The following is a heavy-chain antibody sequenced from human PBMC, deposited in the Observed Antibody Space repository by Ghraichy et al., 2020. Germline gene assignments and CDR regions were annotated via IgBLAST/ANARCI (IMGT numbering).Heavy chain of an antibody. V-gene: IGHV3-21*01. CDR2: ISSSSSYI. J-gene: IGHJ4*02. Sequence: GGSLRLSCAASGFTFSSYSMNWVRQAPGKGLEWVSSISSSSSYIYYADSVKGRFTISRDNAKNSLYLQMNSLRAEDTAVYYCASGGFYDSSGYYSLKNDYFDFWGQGTLVTVSS. CDR3: ASGGFYDSSGYYSLKNDYFDF. D-gene: IGHD3-22*01. CDR1: GFTFSSYS.